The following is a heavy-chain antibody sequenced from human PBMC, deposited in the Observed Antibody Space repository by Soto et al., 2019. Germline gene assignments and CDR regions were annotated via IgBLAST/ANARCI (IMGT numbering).Heavy chain of an antibody. CDR1: GGSVTTGSYN. V-gene: IGHV4-61*01. CDR3: ARDVHGMDV. J-gene: IGHJ6*02. CDR2: IFFTGIT. Sequence: QVQLQESGPGLVRPSETLSLTCTVSGGSVTTGSYNWSWIRRPPGKGLEWIGNIFFTGITHYNPSLNNRVTMSVDTSKNQFSMTVSSMTAAETAVYDCARDVHGMDVWGQGTTVTVSS.